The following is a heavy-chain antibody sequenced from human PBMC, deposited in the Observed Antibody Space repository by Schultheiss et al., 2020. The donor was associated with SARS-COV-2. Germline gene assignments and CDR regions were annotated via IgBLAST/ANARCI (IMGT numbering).Heavy chain of an antibody. CDR1: GYTFTGYY. V-gene: IGHV1-2*02. D-gene: IGHD2-2*01. J-gene: IGHJ6*03. CDR3: ATDRVEVRSATQRHHFYYMDA. CDR2: INPNSGGT. Sequence: ASVKVSCKASGYTFTGYYVHWVRQAPGQGLEWMGWINPNSGGTNYAQKFQGRVTMTRDTSISTAYMELSRLRSDDTAVYYCATDRVEVRSATQRHHFYYMDAWGKGTTVTVSS.